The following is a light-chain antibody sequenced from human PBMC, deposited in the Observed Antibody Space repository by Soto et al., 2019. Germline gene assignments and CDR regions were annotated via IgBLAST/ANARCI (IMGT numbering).Light chain of an antibody. V-gene: IGKV1-5*01. Sequence: DIQMTQSPSSLSASVGDRVTITCRASQSIGSWLAWYQQKPGKAPKLLIYAASTLESGVPSRFSGSGSGTEFPLTISSLHPDDFATYYCQHSNSHLCTFGQGTKLEIK. J-gene: IGKJ2*02. CDR1: QSIGSW. CDR2: AAS. CDR3: QHSNSHLCT.